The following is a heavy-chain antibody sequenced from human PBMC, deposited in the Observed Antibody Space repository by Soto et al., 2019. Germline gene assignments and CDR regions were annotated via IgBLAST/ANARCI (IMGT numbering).Heavy chain of an antibody. CDR2: IYYSGST. CDR3: ASESETYYYDSCCSKGVNWFDS. CDR1: GGSISSGDYY. J-gene: IGHJ5*01. V-gene: IGHV4-30-4*01. Sequence: PSETLSLTCTVSGGSISSGDYYWSWIRQPPGKGLEWIGYIYYSGSTYYNPSLKTRVTISVDTSQNQFSLKLRSVTAADTAVYYCASESETYYYDSCCSKGVNWFDSRGQGTPVTVSA. D-gene: IGHD3-22*01.